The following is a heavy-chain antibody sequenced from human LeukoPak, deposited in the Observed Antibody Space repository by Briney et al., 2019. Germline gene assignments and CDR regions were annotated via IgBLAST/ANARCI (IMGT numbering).Heavy chain of an antibody. V-gene: IGHV3-48*01. J-gene: IGHJ4*02. CDR2: ISSSSSTI. CDR3: AREDYYGSGSYPLDY. Sequence: PGGSLRLSCAASGFTFSSYSMNWVRQAPGKGLEWVSYISSSSSTIYYADSVKGRFTISRDNAKNSLYLQMNSLRAEDTAVYYCAREDYYGSGSYPLDYWGQGTLVTVSS. CDR1: GFTFSSYS. D-gene: IGHD3-10*01.